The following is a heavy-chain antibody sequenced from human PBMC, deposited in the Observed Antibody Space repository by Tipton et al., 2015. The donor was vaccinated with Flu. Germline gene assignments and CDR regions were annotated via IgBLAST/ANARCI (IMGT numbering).Heavy chain of an antibody. Sequence: TLSLTCTVSGGSISSVTYYWGWIRQSPGKGLEWIGNIYYSGNTYYNPSLKSRVTMSVDTSKNQMSLRLNSVTAADTAVYYCARGSGSGTEMTFYVWGPGTVVTVSS. J-gene: IGHJ4*02. V-gene: IGHV4-39*07. CDR3: ARGSGSGTEMTFYV. CDR2: IYYSGNT. CDR1: GGSISSVTYY. D-gene: IGHD3-10*01.